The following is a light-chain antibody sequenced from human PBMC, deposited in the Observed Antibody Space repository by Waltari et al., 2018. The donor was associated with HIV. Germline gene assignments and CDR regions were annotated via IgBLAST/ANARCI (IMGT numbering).Light chain of an antibody. V-gene: IGKV1-5*03. CDR1: QNIVNS. CDR2: LAS. Sequence: DIRMTQSPYTLSASIGDRVTITCRARQNIVNSLAWYQQKPGQAPKLLISLASSLERGVPIRFSCSGSGSEFTLTISSLQNEDFATYYCQQFDTYYTFGPGTRLE. CDR3: QQFDTYYT. J-gene: IGKJ2*01.